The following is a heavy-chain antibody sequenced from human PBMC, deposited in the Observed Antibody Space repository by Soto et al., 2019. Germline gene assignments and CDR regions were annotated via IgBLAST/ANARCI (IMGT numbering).Heavy chain of an antibody. CDR3: ARAAYSSSWYPHYYYYYYMDV. CDR2: IYYSGST. J-gene: IGHJ6*03. D-gene: IGHD6-13*01. CDR1: GGSISSYY. Sequence: PSETLSLTCTVSGGSISSYYWSWIRQPPGKGLEWIGYIYYSGSTNYNPSLKSRVTISVDTSKNQFSLKLSSVTAADTAVYYCARAAYSSSWYPHYYYYYYMDVWGKGTTVTVSS. V-gene: IGHV4-59*01.